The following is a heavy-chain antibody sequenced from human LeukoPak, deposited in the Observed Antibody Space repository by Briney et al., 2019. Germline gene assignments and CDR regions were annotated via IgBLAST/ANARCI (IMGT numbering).Heavy chain of an antibody. CDR1: GGSISSYY. V-gene: IGHV4-59*01. J-gene: IGHJ4*02. Sequence: PSETLSLTCTVSGGSISSYYWSWIRQPAGKGLEWIGYIYYSGSTNYNPSLKSRVTISVDTSKNQFSLKLSSVTAADTAVYYCASTVGARGYFDYWGQGTLVTVSS. D-gene: IGHD3-10*01. CDR3: ASTVGARGYFDY. CDR2: IYYSGST.